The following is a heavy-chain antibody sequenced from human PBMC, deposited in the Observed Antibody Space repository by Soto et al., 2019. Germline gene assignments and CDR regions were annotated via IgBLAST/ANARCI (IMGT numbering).Heavy chain of an antibody. CDR3: ARGRISGSFSNWFDP. CDR1: GGSFSGYY. D-gene: IGHD3-10*01. Sequence: TSETLSLTCAVYGGSFSGYYWSWIRQPPGKGLEWIGEINHSGSTNYNPSLKSRVTISVDTSKNQFSLKLSSVTAADTAVYYCARGRISGSFSNWFDPWGQGTLVTVSS. V-gene: IGHV4-34*01. CDR2: INHSGST. J-gene: IGHJ5*02.